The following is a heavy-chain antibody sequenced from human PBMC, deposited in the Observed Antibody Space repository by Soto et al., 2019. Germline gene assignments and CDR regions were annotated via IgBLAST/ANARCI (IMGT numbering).Heavy chain of an antibody. CDR2: IYPGDSDT. Sequence: GESLKISCKGSGYSFTSYWINWVRQMPGKGLEWMGIIYPGDSDTRYSPSFQGQVTISADKSIDTAYLQWRSLKASDTAVYYCARHHGSPGSYFGLDVWGEGTTVTV. D-gene: IGHD6-13*01. CDR3: ARHHGSPGSYFGLDV. J-gene: IGHJ6*02. V-gene: IGHV5-51*01. CDR1: GYSFTSYW.